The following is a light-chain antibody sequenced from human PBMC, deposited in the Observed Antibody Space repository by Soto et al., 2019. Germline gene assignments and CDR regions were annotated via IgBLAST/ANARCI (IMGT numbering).Light chain of an antibody. CDR3: QKYNNAPPWT. CDR2: AAS. CDR1: QGISNH. Sequence: DIQMTQSPSSLSASVGDRVTITCRASQGISNHLAWYQQKPGKVLKLLIYAASTLQSGVPSRFTGSGSGTDFTLTISSLQPEDVATYYCQKYNNAPPWTFGQGTKVDIK. V-gene: IGKV1-27*01. J-gene: IGKJ1*01.